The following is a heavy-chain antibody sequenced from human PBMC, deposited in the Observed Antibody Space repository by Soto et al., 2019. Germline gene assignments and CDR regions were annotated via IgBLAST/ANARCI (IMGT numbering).Heavy chain of an antibody. J-gene: IGHJ4*02. CDR2: ISYDGCNK. Sequence: HPGGSLRLSCAASGFTFGDYAMHWVRQAPGKGLEWLAVISYDGCNKNHADSVQGRFTISRDNSKSTLSLQMDSLRVEDTAVYYCARSGRNTYYYGSGPIDYWGQGTLVTVSS. D-gene: IGHD3-10*01. CDR3: ARSGRNTYYYGSGPIDY. CDR1: GFTFGDYA. V-gene: IGHV3-30*04.